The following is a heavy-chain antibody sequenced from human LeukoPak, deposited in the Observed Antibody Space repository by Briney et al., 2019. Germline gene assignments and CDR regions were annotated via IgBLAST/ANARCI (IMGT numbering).Heavy chain of an antibody. CDR2: VWFDGSKT. Sequence: GGSLRLSCAASGFSFSNYAMSWVRQAPGKGLEWVSLVWFDGSKTFYADSVKGRFTISRDNSMNTLYLQINSLRAEDTAVYYCAREKYNFGPDYWGQGTLVTVSS. CDR1: GFSFSNYA. V-gene: IGHV3-33*08. J-gene: IGHJ4*02. CDR3: AREKYNFGPDY. D-gene: IGHD1-1*01.